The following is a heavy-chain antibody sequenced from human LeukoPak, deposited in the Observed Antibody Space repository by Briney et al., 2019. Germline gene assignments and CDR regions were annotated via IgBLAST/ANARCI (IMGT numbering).Heavy chain of an antibody. V-gene: IGHV4-4*07. J-gene: IGHJ6*03. CDR1: GGSISSYY. CDR2: IYTSGST. CDR3: AREFSGSYYYYYMDV. D-gene: IGHD1-26*01. Sequence: SETLSLTCTVSGGSISSYYWSWIRQPAGKGLEWIGRIYTSGSTNYNPPLKSRVTMSVDTSKNQFSLKLSSVTAADTAVYYCAREFSGSYYYYYMDVWGKGTTVTVSS.